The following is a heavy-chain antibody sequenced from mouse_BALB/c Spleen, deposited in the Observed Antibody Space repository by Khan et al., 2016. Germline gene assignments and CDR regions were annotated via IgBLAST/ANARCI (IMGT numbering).Heavy chain of an antibody. CDR3: ARSYWYVDV. Sequence: EVQLQESGPGLVKPSQSLSLTCTVTGYSITSDYAWNWIRQFPGNKLEWMGYISYSGSTSYNPSLKSRISITRDTSKNQFFLQLNSVTTEDTATYYCARSYWYVDVWGAGTTVTVSS. V-gene: IGHV3-2*02. J-gene: IGHJ1*01. CDR1: GYSITSDYA. CDR2: ISYSGST.